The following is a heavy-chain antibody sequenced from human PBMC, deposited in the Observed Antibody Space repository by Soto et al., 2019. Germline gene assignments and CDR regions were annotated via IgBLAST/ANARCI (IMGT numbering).Heavy chain of an antibody. Sequence: PSKTLSLTCAVYGDSISSAGFSWSWIRQSPGKGLECIGYIYYTGGTYYNPSLKSRVAISVDKSKNEFSLSLTSVTAADTAVYYCARATFIRKGYYDATDYYLFDSWGQGTLVIVSS. CDR2: IYYTGGT. D-gene: IGHD3-22*01. J-gene: IGHJ4*02. CDR1: GDSISSAGFS. V-gene: IGHV4-30-2*06. CDR3: ARATFIRKGYYDATDYYLFDS.